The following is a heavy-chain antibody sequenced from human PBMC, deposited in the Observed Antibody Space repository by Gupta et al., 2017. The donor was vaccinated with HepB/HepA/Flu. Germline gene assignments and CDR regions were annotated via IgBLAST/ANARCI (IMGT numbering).Heavy chain of an antibody. J-gene: IGHJ5*02. D-gene: IGHD3-9*01. Sequence: QVQLQESGPGLVKPSGTLSLTCAVSGGSISSSTWWSWVRQPPGKGLEWIGEIYHSGSTNYNPSLKSRVTISVDKSKNQFSLKLSSVTAADTAVYYCARRGGSLTGFAWFDPWGQGTLVTVSS. CDR3: ARRGGSLTGFAWFDP. V-gene: IGHV4-4*02. CDR2: IYHSGST. CDR1: GGSISSSTW.